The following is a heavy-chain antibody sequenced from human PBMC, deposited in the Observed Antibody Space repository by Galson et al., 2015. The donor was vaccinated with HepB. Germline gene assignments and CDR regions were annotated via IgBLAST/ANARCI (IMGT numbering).Heavy chain of an antibody. CDR1: GGSVSSYY. Sequence: SETLSLTCTISGGSVSSYYWNWIRQPPGKGLEWIGYIFYTGSTNYNPSLKSRVSISLDTSKDHFSLNLSSVTAADTAAYYCTREYSSSSMGYYGMDVWGQGTTVTVSS. CDR2: IFYTGST. D-gene: IGHD6-6*01. CDR3: TREYSSSSMGYYGMDV. V-gene: IGHV4-59*02. J-gene: IGHJ6*02.